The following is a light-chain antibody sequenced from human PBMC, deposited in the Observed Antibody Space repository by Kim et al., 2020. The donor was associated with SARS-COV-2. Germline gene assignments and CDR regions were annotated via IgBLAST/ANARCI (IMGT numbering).Light chain of an antibody. V-gene: IGLV2-14*03. J-gene: IGLJ3*02. Sequence: GQSITISCTGTSSDVGRFNFVSWYQQHPGKAPKVLIYDVTERPSGISNRFSGSKSGNTASLTISGLLAEDEADYYCRTWTTSYTWVFGGGTKVTVL. CDR2: DVT. CDR1: SSDVGRFNF. CDR3: RTWTTSYTWV.